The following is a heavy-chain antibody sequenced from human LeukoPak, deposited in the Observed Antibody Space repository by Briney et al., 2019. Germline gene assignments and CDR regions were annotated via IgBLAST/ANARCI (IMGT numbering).Heavy chain of an antibody. CDR3: VKDRGAVMGDS. J-gene: IGHJ4*02. D-gene: IGHD2-21*01. Sequence: PGASLRLSCAASGFSFSTYAMNWVRQAPGKGLEWVSTISNGGGDRTYYADSVKGRFTIFRDNSKNMVWLQMNSLRAEDTALYYCVKDRGAVMGDSWGQGNLVTVSS. V-gene: IGHV3-23*01. CDR1: GFSFSTYA. CDR2: ISNGGGDRT.